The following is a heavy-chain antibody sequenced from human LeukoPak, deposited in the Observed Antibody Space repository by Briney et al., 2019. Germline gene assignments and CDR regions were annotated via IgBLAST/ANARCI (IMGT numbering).Heavy chain of an antibody. CDR2: INAGNGNT. V-gene: IGHV1-3*01. D-gene: IGHD1-26*01. CDR1: GYTFTSYA. Sequence: ASVKVSCKASGYTFTSYAMHWVRQAPGQRLEWMGWINAGNGNTKYSQKFQGRVTITRDTSAGTAYMELSSLRSEDTAVYYCARAGSWELLENWFDPWGQGTLVTVSS. CDR3: ARAGSWELLENWFDP. J-gene: IGHJ5*02.